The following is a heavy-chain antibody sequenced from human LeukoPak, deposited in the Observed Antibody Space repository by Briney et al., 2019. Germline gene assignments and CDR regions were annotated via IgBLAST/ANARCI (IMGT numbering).Heavy chain of an antibody. CDR1: GFTFSSYA. CDR3: ANVWFGESKTDY. CDR2: ISGSGGST. D-gene: IGHD3-10*01. Sequence: GGSLRLSCAASGFTFSSYAMSWVRQAPGKGLDWVSAISGSGGSTYYADSVKGRFTISRDNSKNTLYLQMNSLRAVDTAVDYCANVWFGESKTDYWRQGTLVTVSS. J-gene: IGHJ4*02. V-gene: IGHV3-23*01.